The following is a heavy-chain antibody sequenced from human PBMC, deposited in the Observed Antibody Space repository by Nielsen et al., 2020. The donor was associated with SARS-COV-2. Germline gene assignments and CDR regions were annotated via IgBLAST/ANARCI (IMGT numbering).Heavy chain of an antibody. V-gene: IGHV3-74*01. J-gene: IGHJ4*02. CDR3: AKDSYYYDSSGYYHLFDY. CDR2: INSDGSST. Sequence: PGKGLVWVSRINSDGSSTSYADSVKGRFTISRDNAKNTLYLQMNSLRAEDTAVYYCAKDSYYYDSSGYYHLFDYWGQGPRSPSPQ. D-gene: IGHD3-22*01.